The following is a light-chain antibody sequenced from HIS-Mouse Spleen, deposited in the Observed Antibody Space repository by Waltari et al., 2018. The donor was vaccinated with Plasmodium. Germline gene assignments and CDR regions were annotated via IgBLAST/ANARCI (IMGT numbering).Light chain of an antibody. CDR3: CSYAGSSTFVV. CDR1: RSDGGRYNL. J-gene: IGLJ2*01. V-gene: IGLV2-23*03. CDR2: EGS. Sequence: QSALTQPASVSGSPGQSITISCTGTRSDGGRYNLVSWYQQHPGKAPKLMIYEGSKRPSGVSNRFSGSKSGNTASLTISGLQAEDEADYYCCSYAGSSTFVVFGGGTKLTVL.